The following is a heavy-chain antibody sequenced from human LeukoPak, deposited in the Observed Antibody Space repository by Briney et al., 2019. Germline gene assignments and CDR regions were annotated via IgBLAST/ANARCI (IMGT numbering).Heavy chain of an antibody. V-gene: IGHV1-69*13. CDR1: GGTFSSYA. J-gene: IGHJ4*02. CDR2: IIPIFGTA. Sequence: ASVKVSCKASGGTFSSYAISWVRQAPGQGLEWMGGIIPIFGTANYAQKFQGRVTITADESTSTAYMELSSLRSEDTAVYYCARSGAGDSSGYDDYWGQGTLVTVSS. CDR3: ARSGAGDSSGYDDY. D-gene: IGHD3-22*01.